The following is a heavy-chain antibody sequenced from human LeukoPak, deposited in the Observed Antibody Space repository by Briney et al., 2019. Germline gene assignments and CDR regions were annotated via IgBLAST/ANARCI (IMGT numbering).Heavy chain of an antibody. CDR2: INHSGST. CDR3: AREVGATSTNSDY. CDR1: GGSFSGYY. J-gene: IGHJ4*02. V-gene: IGHV4-34*01. Sequence: PSETLSLTCAVYGGSFSGYYWSWIRQPPGKGLEWIGEINHSGSTNYNPSLKSRVTISVDTSKNQFSLKLSSVTAADTAVYYCAREVGATSTNSDYWGQGTLVTVSS. D-gene: IGHD1-26*01.